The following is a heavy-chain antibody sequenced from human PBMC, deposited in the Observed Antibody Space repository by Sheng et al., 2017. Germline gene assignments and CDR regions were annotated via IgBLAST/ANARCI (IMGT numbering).Heavy chain of an antibody. V-gene: IGHV3-74*02. CDR1: GFTFSSYA. CDR3: VRRWDCGGTCHDRHFDL. J-gene: IGHJ4*02. Sequence: VQLVESGGGVVQPGRSLRVSCAASGFTFSSYALYWVRQAPGEGLVWVSRINTDASGINYADSVKGRFTISRDNARNTLYLQMNSLRAEDTAVYYCVRRWDCGGTCHDRHFDLWGQGTLVTVSS. D-gene: IGHD2-15*01. CDR2: INTDASGI.